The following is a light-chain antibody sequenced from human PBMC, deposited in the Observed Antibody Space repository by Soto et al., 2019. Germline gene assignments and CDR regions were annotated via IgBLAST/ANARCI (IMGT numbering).Light chain of an antibody. Sequence: DKEMNQSPSSLSAYVGDRVTITCRASQSISNFLSWYRKSPGRAPELLIYGASTLQSGVPSRFSGSGSGTDFTLTISSLQPEDFTTYWSHQTFTPPLTSGGGTKVDIK. CDR2: GAS. V-gene: IGKV1-39*01. J-gene: IGKJ4*01. CDR3: HQTFTPPLT. CDR1: QSISNF.